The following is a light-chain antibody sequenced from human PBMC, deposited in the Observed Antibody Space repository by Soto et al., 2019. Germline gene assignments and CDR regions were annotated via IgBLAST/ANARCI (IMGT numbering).Light chain of an antibody. CDR2: DVS. Sequence: QSALTQPASVSGSPGESITISCTGTSSDVGGYNYVSWYQQHPGKAPKLMIYDVSNRPSGVSNRFSGSKSGNTASLTISGLQAEVEADYYCSSYTSSNTLYVFGTGTKLTVL. J-gene: IGLJ1*01. CDR3: SSYTSSNTLYV. V-gene: IGLV2-14*01. CDR1: SSDVGGYNY.